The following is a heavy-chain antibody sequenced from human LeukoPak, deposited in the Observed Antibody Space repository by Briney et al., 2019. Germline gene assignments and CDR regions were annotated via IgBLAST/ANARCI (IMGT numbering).Heavy chain of an antibody. V-gene: IGHV4-39*01. D-gene: IGHD3-22*01. J-gene: IGHJ4*02. CDR3: ARSLSDYYDSSGYYVDY. Sequence: PSETLSLTCTVAGGSISSSSYYWGWIRQPPGKGLEWIVSIYYSGSTYYNPSLKSRVTISVDTSKNQFSLKLSSVTAADTAVYYCARSLSDYYDSSGYYVDYWGQGTLVTVSS. CDR1: GGSISSSSYY. CDR2: IYYSGST.